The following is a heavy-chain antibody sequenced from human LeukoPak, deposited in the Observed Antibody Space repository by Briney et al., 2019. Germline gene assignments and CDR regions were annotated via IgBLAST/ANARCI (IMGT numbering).Heavy chain of an antibody. V-gene: IGHV1-18*01. CDR1: GYTFTSYG. J-gene: IGHJ4*02. CDR2: ISAYNGNT. CDR3: ARDGRQDGRFEY. Sequence: ASVKVSCKASGYTFTSYGISWVRQAPGQGPEWMRWISAYNGNTYYAQNLQGRVTMTTDTSTSTAYMELRSLRSDDTAVYYCARDGRQDGRFEYWGQGTLVTVSS.